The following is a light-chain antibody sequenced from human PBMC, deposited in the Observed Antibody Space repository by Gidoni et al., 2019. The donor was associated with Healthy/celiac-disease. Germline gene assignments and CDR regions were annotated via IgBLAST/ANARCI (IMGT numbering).Light chain of an antibody. CDR2: DAS. Sequence: IVLTQSPATLSLSPGERATLSCRASQSVSSYLNWYQQKPGQAPRLLIYDASNRATGIPARFSGSGSGTDFTLTISSLEPEDFAVYYCQQRSNWRGTFGQGTKVEIK. CDR3: QQRSNWRGT. J-gene: IGKJ1*01. V-gene: IGKV3-11*01. CDR1: QSVSSY.